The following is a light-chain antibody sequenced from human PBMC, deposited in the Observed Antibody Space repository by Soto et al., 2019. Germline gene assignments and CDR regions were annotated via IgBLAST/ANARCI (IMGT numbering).Light chain of an antibody. Sequence: VVLSQSPGTLSLSPGERATLSCRASQSVSNNYLAWYQQKPGQAPRLLIYGASNRATGIPDRFSGSGSGTDFTLTISILEPEDFAVYYWQPYVLLSTFAQVSKVDIK. CDR1: QSVSNNY. CDR2: GAS. V-gene: IGKV3-20*01. J-gene: IGKJ1*01. CDR3: QPYVLLST.